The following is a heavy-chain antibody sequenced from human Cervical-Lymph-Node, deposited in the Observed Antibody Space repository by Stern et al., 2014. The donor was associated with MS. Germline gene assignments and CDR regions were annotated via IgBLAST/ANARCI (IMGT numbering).Heavy chain of an antibody. Sequence: VQLVESGAEVKKPGASVKVSCKVSGYTLTELSIHWVRQAPGQGIEWVGGFDPEDDEIVYAQKFQVRVTVTDDTSSDTAYMELTSLTSEDTGVYYCLTGLGPTTWGQGTLITVSS. V-gene: IGHV1-24*01. D-gene: IGHD1-26*01. CDR3: LTGLGPTT. CDR2: FDPEDDEI. CDR1: GYTLTELS. J-gene: IGHJ5*02.